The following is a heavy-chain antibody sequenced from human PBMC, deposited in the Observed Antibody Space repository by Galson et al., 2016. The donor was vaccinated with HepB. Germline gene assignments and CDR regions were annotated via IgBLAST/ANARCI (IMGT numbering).Heavy chain of an antibody. CDR3: ARAQGDTSGDDGHFDY. D-gene: IGHD3-10*01. CDR1: GFTFRSYT. Sequence: SLRLSCAASGFTFRSYTMNWVRQAPGKGLEWVSSISPSSRYKHWAGSLEGRFAISRDNARNLLYLHLNSLRAEDTAVYYCARAQGDTSGDDGHFDYWGQGTLVTVFS. V-gene: IGHV3-21*01. J-gene: IGHJ4*02. CDR2: ISPSSRYK.